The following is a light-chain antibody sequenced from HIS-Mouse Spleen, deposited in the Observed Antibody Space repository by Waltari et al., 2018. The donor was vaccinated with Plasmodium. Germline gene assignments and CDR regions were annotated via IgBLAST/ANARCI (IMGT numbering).Light chain of an antibody. V-gene: IGLV2-14*01. CDR2: EVS. J-gene: IGLJ2*01. CDR3: SSYTSSSTVV. Sequence: QSALTQPASVSGSPGQSITISCPGTSSSGGGYNYVSLYQQHPGKAPKLMIYEVSNRPSGVSNRFSGSKSGNTASLTISGLQAEDEADYYCSSYTSSSTVVFGGGTKLTVL. CDR1: SSSGGGYNY.